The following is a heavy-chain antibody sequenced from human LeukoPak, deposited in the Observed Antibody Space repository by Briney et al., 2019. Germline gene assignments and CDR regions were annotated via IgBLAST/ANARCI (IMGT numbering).Heavy chain of an antibody. CDR1: GGTFSSYA. CDR2: IIPIFGTP. CDR3: ARLWDYSSGYNDY. Sequence: SLKVSCKASGGTFSSYAISWVRQAPGQGLEWMGGIIPIFGTPNYAQKFQGRVTITTDESTSTACMELSSPRSEDTAVYYCARLWDYSSGYNDYWGQGTLVTVSS. J-gene: IGHJ4*02. D-gene: IGHD3-22*01. V-gene: IGHV1-69*05.